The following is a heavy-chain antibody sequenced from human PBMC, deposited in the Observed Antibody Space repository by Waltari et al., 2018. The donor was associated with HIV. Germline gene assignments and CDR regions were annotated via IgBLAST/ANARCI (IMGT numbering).Heavy chain of an antibody. CDR2: IYYSGSA. D-gene: IGHD2-2*01. V-gene: IGHV4-59*01. J-gene: IGHJ6*02. Sequence: QVQLPVSGPGLVQPPETLPRPCTASGGPTTNYYSNWIRQPPGRGLEWIGYIYYSGSANSNPSLKSRVTISIDTSKNQFSLKLSSVTAADTAVYYCARSYLFSRTSPPPVDVWGQGTTVIVSS. CDR1: GGPTTNYY. CDR3: ARSYLFSRTSPPPVDV.